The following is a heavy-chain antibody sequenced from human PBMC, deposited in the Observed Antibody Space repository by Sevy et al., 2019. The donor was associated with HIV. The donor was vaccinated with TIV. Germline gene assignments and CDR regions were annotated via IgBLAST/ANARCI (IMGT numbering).Heavy chain of an antibody. D-gene: IGHD3-3*01. CDR3: AKDLVTVFGVVVTFDS. CDR1: GFTFDSYA. CDR2: ISGSGYAT. J-gene: IGHJ4*02. V-gene: IGHV3-23*01. Sequence: GGSLRLSCAASGFTFDSYAMHWVRQVAGKGLEWDSTISGSGYATYYADSVKGRFIISRDTSRNTLYLQMNSLRVEDSAVYFCAKDLVTVFGVVVTFDSWGQGTLVTVSS.